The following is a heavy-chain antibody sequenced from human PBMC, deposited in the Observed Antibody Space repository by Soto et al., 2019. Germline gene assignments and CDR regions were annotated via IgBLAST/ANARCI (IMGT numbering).Heavy chain of an antibody. D-gene: IGHD6-19*01. Sequence: ASVKVSCTASGYTFTSYGSSWVRQAPGQGLEWMGWISAYNGNTNYAQKLQGRVTMTTDTSTSTAYMELRSLRSDDTAVYYCARDFAEAVAGNWFDPWGQGTLVTVSS. CDR2: ISAYNGNT. CDR1: GYTFTSYG. J-gene: IGHJ5*02. V-gene: IGHV1-18*01. CDR3: ARDFAEAVAGNWFDP.